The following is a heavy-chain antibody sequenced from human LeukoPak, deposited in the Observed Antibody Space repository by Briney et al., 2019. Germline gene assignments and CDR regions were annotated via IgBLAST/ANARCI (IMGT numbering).Heavy chain of an antibody. CDR3: AKDGVGDYDSSGFVDY. Sequence: GRSLRLSCAASGFTFSSYGMHWVRQAPGKGLEWVAGISHDGSNKYYADSVKGRFTISRDNSKNTLYLQMNSLRAEDTAVYYCAKDGVGDYDSSGFVDYWGQGTLVTVSS. J-gene: IGHJ4*02. V-gene: IGHV3-30*18. CDR1: GFTFSSYG. CDR2: ISHDGSNK. D-gene: IGHD3-22*01.